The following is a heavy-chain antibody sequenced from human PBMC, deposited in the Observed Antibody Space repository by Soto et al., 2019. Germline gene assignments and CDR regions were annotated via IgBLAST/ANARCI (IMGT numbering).Heavy chain of an antibody. Sequence: SETLSLTCTVSGGSISNYYWSWIRQTPGKGLEWIGYIYYRGGTNYNPSLKSRVTISVDTSRNQFSLRLSSVTAADTAVYYCASDRTDYADHYYGMDIWGQGTTVTVSS. CDR2: IYYRGGT. V-gene: IGHV4-59*01. CDR1: GGSISNYY. J-gene: IGHJ6*02. D-gene: IGHD3-16*01. CDR3: ASDRTDYADHYYGMDI.